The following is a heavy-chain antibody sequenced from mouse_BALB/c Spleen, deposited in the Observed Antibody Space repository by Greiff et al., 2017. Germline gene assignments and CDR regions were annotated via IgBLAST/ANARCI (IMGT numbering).Heavy chain of an antibody. CDR2: ISSGGSYT. CDR3: ARQADYDPSWFAY. J-gene: IGHJ3*01. V-gene: IGHV5-6*01. D-gene: IGHD2-4*01. CDR1: GFTFSSYG. Sequence: EVHLVESGGDLVKPGGSLKLSCAASGFTFSSYGMSWVRQTPDKRLEWVATISSGGSYTYYPDSVKGRFTISSDNAKNTLYLQMSSLKSEDTAMYYCARQADYDPSWFAYWGQGTLVTVSA.